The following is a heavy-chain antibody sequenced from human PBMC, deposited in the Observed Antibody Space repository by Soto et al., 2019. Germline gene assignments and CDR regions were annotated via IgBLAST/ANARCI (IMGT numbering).Heavy chain of an antibody. V-gene: IGHV1-8*01. Sequence: QVQLVQSGAEVKKPGASVKVSCKASGYTFTSYDINWVQQATGQGLEWMGWMNPNSGNTGHAQKFQGRVTMTRNTSISTAYMELSSLRSEDTAVYYCARLSTYYDFWSGYLSYYYYGMDVWGQGTTVTVSS. CDR3: ARLSTYYDFWSGYLSYYYYGMDV. D-gene: IGHD3-3*01. CDR2: MNPNSGNT. CDR1: GYTFTSYD. J-gene: IGHJ6*02.